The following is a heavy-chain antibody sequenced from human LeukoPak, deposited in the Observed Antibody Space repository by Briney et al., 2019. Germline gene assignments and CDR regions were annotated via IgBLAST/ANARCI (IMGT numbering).Heavy chain of an antibody. D-gene: IGHD2-2*01. CDR1: GFAFSSYW. CDR3: AKDYCSSTSCFFFDY. V-gene: IGHV3-74*01. CDR2: INTDGSST. Sequence: GGSLRLSCAASGFAFSSYWMHWVRQAPGKGLVWVSRINTDGSSTSYADSVKGRFAISRDNTLYLQMNSLRAEDTAVYYCAKDYCSSTSCFFFDYWGQGTLVTVSS. J-gene: IGHJ4*02.